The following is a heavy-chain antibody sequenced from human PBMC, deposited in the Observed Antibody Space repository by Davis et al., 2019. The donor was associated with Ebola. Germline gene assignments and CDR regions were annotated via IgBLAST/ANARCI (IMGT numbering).Heavy chain of an antibody. CDR2: INAGNGNT. CDR1: GYTFTTYA. CDR3: ARFMVVEWLLSSRLGFDP. Sequence: AASVKVSCKASGYTFTTYAMHWVRQAPGQRLEWMGWINAGNGNTKYSQKFQGRVTITRDTSASTAYMELRSLRSDDTAVYYCARFMVVEWLLSSRLGFDPWGQGTLVTVSS. D-gene: IGHD3-3*01. V-gene: IGHV1-3*01. J-gene: IGHJ5*02.